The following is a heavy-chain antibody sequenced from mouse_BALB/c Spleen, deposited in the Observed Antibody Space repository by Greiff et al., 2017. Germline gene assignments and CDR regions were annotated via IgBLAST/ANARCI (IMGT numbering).Heavy chain of an antibody. CDR2: IWAGGST. V-gene: IGHV2-9*02. CDR1: GFSLTSYG. Sequence: LVESGPGLVAPSQSLSITCTVSGFSLTSYGVHWVRQPPGKGLEWLGVIWAGGSTNYNSALMSRLSISKDNSKSQVFLKMNSLQTDDTAMYYCARCMITTGDYYAMDYWGQGTSVTVSS. CDR3: ARCMITTGDYYAMDY. D-gene: IGHD2-4*01. J-gene: IGHJ4*01.